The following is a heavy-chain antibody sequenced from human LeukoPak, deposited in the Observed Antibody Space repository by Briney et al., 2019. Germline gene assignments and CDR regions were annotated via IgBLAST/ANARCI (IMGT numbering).Heavy chain of an antibody. CDR3: ARGGRIVAEGSYYYYMDV. J-gene: IGHJ6*03. D-gene: IGHD2-15*01. CDR1: GGSFSGYY. Sequence: SETLSPTCAVYGGSFSGYYWSWIRQPPGKGLEWIGEINHSGSTYYNPSLKSRVTISVDTSKNQFSLKLSSVTAADTAVYYCARGGRIVAEGSYYYYMDVWGKGTTVTVSS. V-gene: IGHV4-34*01. CDR2: INHSGST.